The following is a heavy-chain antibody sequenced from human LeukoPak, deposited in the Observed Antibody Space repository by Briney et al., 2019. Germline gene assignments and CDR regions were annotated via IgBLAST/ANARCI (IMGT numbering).Heavy chain of an antibody. CDR1: GFTFSDYY. CDR2: ISSSGSTI. CDR3: AKAAAGFNWYYYGMDV. D-gene: IGHD6-13*01. Sequence: GGSLRLSCAASGFTFSDYYMSWLRQAPGKGLEWVSYISSSGSTIYYADSVKGRFTISRDNAKNSLYLQVNSLRAEDTAVYYCAKAAAGFNWYYYGMDVWGQGTTVTVSS. V-gene: IGHV3-11*01. J-gene: IGHJ6*02.